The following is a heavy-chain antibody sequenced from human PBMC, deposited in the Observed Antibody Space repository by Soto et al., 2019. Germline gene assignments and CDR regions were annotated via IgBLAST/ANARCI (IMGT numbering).Heavy chain of an antibody. Sequence: QVQLVESGGGVVQPGRSLRLSCAASGFTFSSYGMHWVRQPPGKGLEWVAVISYDGSNKYYADSVKGRFTISRDNSKNTLYLQMNSLRAEDTAVYYCAKDSIRLRFFDYWGQGTLVTVSS. J-gene: IGHJ4*02. V-gene: IGHV3-30*18. CDR2: ISYDGSNK. D-gene: IGHD4-17*01. CDR3: AKDSIRLRFFDY. CDR1: GFTFSSYG.